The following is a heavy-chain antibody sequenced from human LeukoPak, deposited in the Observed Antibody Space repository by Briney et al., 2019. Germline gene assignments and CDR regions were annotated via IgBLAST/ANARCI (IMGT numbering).Heavy chain of an antibody. Sequence: PSETLSLTCAVYGGSFSGYYWSWIRQPPGKGLEWIGEINHSGSTNYNPSLKSRVTISVDTSKNQFSLKLSSVTAADTAVYYCARDLRESTYYFDYWGQGTLVTVSS. CDR3: ARDLRESTYYFDY. J-gene: IGHJ4*02. D-gene: IGHD2/OR15-2a*01. CDR2: INHSGST. CDR1: GGSFSGYY. V-gene: IGHV4-34*01.